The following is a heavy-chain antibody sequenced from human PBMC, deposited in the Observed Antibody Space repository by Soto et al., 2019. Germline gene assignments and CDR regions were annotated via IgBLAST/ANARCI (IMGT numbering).Heavy chain of an antibody. CDR2: ISAYNGNT. Sequence: ASVKVSCKASGYTFTSYGISWVRQAPGQGLEWMGWISAYNGNTNYAQKLQGRVTMTTDTSTGTAYMELRSLRSDDTAVYYCARVEQWLVEESWFDPWGQGTLVTVSS. V-gene: IGHV1-18*01. D-gene: IGHD6-19*01. CDR1: GYTFTSYG. J-gene: IGHJ5*02. CDR3: ARVEQWLVEESWFDP.